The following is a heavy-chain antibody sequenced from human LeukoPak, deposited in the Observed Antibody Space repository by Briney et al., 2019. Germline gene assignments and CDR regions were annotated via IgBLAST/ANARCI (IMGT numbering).Heavy chain of an antibody. CDR2: ISSSSSYI. J-gene: IGHJ6*02. V-gene: IGHV3-21*01. Sequence: GGSLRLSCAASGFTFSSYSMNWVRQAPGKGLEWVSSISSSSSYIYYADSVKGRFTISRDNAKNSLYLQMNSLRAEDTAVYYCASFLEWFVDYYGMDVWGQGTTVTVSS. CDR3: ASFLEWFVDYYGMDV. D-gene: IGHD3-3*01. CDR1: GFTFSSYS.